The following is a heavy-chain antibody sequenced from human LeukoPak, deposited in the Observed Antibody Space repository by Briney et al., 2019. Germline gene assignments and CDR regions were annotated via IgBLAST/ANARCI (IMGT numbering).Heavy chain of an antibody. CDR2: IIPIFGTA. CDR3: ATPKQKGNAFDI. V-gene: IGHV1-69*05. J-gene: IGHJ3*02. D-gene: IGHD3-10*01. Sequence: VASVKVSCKASGGTFSSYAISWVRQAPGQGLEWMGGIIPIFGTANYAQKFQGRVTITTDESTSTAYMELSSLRSEDTAVYYCATPKQKGNAFDIWGQGTMVTVSS. CDR1: GGTFSSYA.